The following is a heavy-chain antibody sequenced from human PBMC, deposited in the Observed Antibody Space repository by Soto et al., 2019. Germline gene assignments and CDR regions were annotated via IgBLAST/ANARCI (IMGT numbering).Heavy chain of an antibody. CDR3: VGGQFYFDY. CDR2: ISYDGSNK. V-gene: IGHV3-30*03. CDR1: GFPFTSYG. Sequence: QVQLVESGGGVVQPGRSLRLSCAASGFPFTSYGMHWVREGPGKGLEWLAVISYDGSNKFYADSVKGRFTISRDNSKSTLYLQMNSLRPEDTALYYCVGGQFYFDYRGQGTLVIVSS. D-gene: IGHD3-10*01. J-gene: IGHJ4*02.